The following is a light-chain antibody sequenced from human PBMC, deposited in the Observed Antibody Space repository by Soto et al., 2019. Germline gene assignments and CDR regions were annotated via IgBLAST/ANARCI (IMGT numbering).Light chain of an antibody. CDR2: GAS. Sequence: EIVLTQFPGTLSLSPGERATLSCRASQSVGSNYLAWHQQRPGQPPNLLIFGASHRAPDIPDRFSGSGSGTDFTLTISRLEPEDFAVYYCQQYGGSVQTFGQGTKVEIK. CDR1: QSVGSNY. J-gene: IGKJ1*01. V-gene: IGKV3-20*01. CDR3: QQYGGSVQT.